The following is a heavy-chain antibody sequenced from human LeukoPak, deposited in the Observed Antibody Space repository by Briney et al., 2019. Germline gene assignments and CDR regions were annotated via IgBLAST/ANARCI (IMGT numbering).Heavy chain of an antibody. CDR1: GGSISSYY. V-gene: IGHV4-59*08. CDR2: IYYSGST. D-gene: IGHD6-13*01. Sequence: TSETLSLTCTVSGGSISSYYWSWIRQPPGKGLEWIGYIYYSGSTNYNPSLKSRVNISVDTSKNQFSLKLSSVTAADTAVYYCARKAGIAAAGMISYYYYGMDVWGQGTTVTVSS. CDR3: ARKAGIAAAGMISYYYYGMDV. J-gene: IGHJ6*02.